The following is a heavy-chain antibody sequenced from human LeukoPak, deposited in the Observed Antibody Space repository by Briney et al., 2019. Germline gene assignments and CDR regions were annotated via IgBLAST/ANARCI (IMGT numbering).Heavy chain of an antibody. V-gene: IGHV3-11*04. Sequence: GGSLRLSCAASGFTFSDYYMNWIRQAPGKGLEWVSYISSSGSTIYYADSVKGRFTISRDNAKNSLYLQMNSLRAEDTAVYYCARVLHKRNYDSSGYYGYWGQGTLVTISS. CDR1: GFTFSDYY. J-gene: IGHJ4*02. D-gene: IGHD3-22*01. CDR3: ARVLHKRNYDSSGYYGY. CDR2: ISSSGSTI.